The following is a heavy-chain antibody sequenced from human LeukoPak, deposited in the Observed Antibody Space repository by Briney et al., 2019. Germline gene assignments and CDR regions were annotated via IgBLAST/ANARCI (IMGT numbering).Heavy chain of an antibody. CDR1: GGSITSTNY. Sequence: TSETLSLTCGVSGGSITSTNYWTWVRQPPGKGLEWIGEVNLQGSTNYNPSLMGRVAISVDMSENHISLQLTSVTAADTAVYYCAQGYRYGRFDYWGQGTLVTVSS. D-gene: IGHD5-18*01. V-gene: IGHV4-4*02. CDR2: VNLQGST. J-gene: IGHJ4*02. CDR3: AQGYRYGRFDY.